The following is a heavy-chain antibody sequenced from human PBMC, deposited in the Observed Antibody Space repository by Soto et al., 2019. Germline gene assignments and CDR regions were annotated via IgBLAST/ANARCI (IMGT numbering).Heavy chain of an antibody. CDR1: GFTFSSYG. V-gene: IGHV3-30*18. J-gene: IGHJ4*02. CDR2: ISYDGSNK. CDR3: AKSSRVVTPVTRSFDY. D-gene: IGHD2-15*01. Sequence: GGSLRLSCAASGFTFSSYGMHWVRQAPGKGLEWVAVISYDGSNKYYADSVKGRFTISRDNSKNTLYLQTNSLRAEDTAVYYCAKSSRVVTPVTRSFDYWGQGTLVTVSS.